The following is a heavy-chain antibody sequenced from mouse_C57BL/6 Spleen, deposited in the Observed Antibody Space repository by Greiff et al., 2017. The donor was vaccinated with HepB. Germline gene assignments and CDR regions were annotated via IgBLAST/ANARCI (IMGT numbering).Heavy chain of an antibody. Sequence: VQVVESGPELVKPGASVKISCKASGYTFTDYYINWVKQRPGQGLEWIGWIFPGSGSTYYNEKFKGKATLTVDKSSSTAYMLLSSLTSEDSAVYFCARSGYSNPYYYAMDYWGQGTSVTVSS. CDR1: GYTFTDYY. V-gene: IGHV1-75*01. CDR2: IFPGSGST. D-gene: IGHD2-5*01. J-gene: IGHJ4*01. CDR3: ARSGYSNPYYYAMDY.